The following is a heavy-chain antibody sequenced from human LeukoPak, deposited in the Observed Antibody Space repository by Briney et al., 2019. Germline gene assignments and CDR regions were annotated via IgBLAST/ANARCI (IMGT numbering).Heavy chain of an antibody. CDR2: TSHDGGSK. CDR1: GFTFSTYA. CDR3: AKDNHDSSGWLPTN. Sequence: GGSLRLSCAASGFTFSTYAMYWVRQAPGKGLEWVAITSHDGGSKYYADYVKGRFTVSRDNSKNTLFLQMNSLSAEDTALYYCAKDNHDSSGWLPTNWGQGTLVTVSS. J-gene: IGHJ4*02. D-gene: IGHD6-19*01. V-gene: IGHV3-30-3*01.